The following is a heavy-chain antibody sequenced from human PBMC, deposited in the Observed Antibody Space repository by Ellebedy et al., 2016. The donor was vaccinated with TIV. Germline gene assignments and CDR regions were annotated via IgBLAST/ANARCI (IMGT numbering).Heavy chain of an antibody. Sequence: PGGSLRLSCAASGFTFSPYAMAWVRQAPGKGLEWVSTISNTGSRTYYADSVEGRFIISRDNSKKTLYLQMNSLRAEDTAVYYCAKGRGGGSDSSAPRYYFDSWGLGTLVTVSS. V-gene: IGHV3-23*01. CDR2: ISNTGSRT. CDR1: GFTFSPYA. J-gene: IGHJ4*02. CDR3: AKGRGGGSDSSAPRYYFDS. D-gene: IGHD6-19*01.